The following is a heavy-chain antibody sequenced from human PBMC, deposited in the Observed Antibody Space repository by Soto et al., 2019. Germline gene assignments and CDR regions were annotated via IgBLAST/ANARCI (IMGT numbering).Heavy chain of an antibody. CDR2: IYPRDSDT. J-gene: IGHJ4*02. CDR3: ARRALVASGNYELGGLDY. D-gene: IGHD3-10*01. V-gene: IGHV5-51*01. CDR1: GYSFTNYW. Sequence: PGESLKISCRGSGYSFTNYWIGWVRQMPGKGLEWMGIIYPRDSDTRYSPTFEGQVIISADKSISIAYLQWSSLKASDTAMYYCARRALVASGNYELGGLDYWGQGTLVTVSS.